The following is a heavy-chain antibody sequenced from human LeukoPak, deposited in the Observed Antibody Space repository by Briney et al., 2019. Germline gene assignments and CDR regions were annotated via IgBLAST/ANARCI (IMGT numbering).Heavy chain of an antibody. J-gene: IGHJ3*02. V-gene: IGHV6-1*01. CDR2: TYYRSKWYN. D-gene: IGHD6-19*01. CDR1: GDSDSSNSAA. Sequence: SQTLSLTCAISGDSDSSNSAAWNWIRQSPSRGLEWLGRTYYRSKWYNDYAVSVKSRITINPDTSKNQFSLQLNSVTPEDTAVYYCAACSGWPDAFDIWGQGTMVTVSS. CDR3: AACSGWPDAFDI.